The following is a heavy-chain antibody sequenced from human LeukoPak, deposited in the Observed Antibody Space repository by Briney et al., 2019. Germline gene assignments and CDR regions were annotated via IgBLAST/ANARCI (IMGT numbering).Heavy chain of an antibody. CDR2: FDPEDGET. CDR1: GYTLTELS. J-gene: IGHJ6*02. CDR3: ATDLGDGSGSDV. Sequence: ASVKVSCKVSGYTLTELSMHWVRQAPGKGLEWMGGFDPEDGETMYAQKFQGRVTMTEDTSTDTAYMELSSLRSEDTAVYYCATDLGDGSGSDVWGQGTTVTVSS. V-gene: IGHV1-24*01. D-gene: IGHD3-10*01.